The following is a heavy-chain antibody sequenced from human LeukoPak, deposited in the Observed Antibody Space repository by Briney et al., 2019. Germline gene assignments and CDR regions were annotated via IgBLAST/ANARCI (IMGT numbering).Heavy chain of an antibody. J-gene: IGHJ5*02. CDR1: GFTFSDYY. CDR2: ISSSGSTI. D-gene: IGHD3-10*01. CDR3: ARGPLAGSYLFDP. Sequence: PGGSLRLSCAASGFTFSDYYMSWIRQAPGKGLEWVSYISSSGSTIYYADSVKGRFTISRDNAENSLYLQMNSLRAEDTAVYYCARGPLAGSYLFDPWGQGTLVTVSS. V-gene: IGHV3-11*01.